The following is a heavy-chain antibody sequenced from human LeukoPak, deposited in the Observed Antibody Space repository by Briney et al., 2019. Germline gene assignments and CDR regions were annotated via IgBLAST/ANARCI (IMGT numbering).Heavy chain of an antibody. CDR1: GGSISSSNW. CDR2: IYHSGST. V-gene: IGHV4-4*02. Sequence: SETLSLTCAVSGGSISSSNWWSWIRQPPGKGLEWIGEIYHSGSTNYNPSLKSRVTISVDKSKTQFSLKLSSVTAADTAVYYCARAYGGNSQYFQHWGQGTLVTVSS. D-gene: IGHD4-23*01. CDR3: ARAYGGNSQYFQH. J-gene: IGHJ1*01.